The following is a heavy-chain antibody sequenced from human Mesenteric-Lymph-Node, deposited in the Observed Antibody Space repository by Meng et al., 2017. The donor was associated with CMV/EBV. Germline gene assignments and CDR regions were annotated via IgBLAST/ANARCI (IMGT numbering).Heavy chain of an antibody. J-gene: IGHJ4*02. CDR3: AKDRRDGYNYLYYFDY. D-gene: IGHD5-24*01. CDR1: VFTFSNYA. V-gene: IGHV3-23*01. CDR2: ICDTGGST. Sequence: VFTFSNYAVSWVRQAPGKGLGWVLGICDTGGSTYYRDSVKGRFTISRDNSKNTLFLQMNSLRAEDTAVYYCAKDRRDGYNYLYYFDYWGQGTLVTVSS.